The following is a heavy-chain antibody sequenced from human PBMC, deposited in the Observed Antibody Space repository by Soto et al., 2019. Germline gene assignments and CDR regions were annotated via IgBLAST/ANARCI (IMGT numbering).Heavy chain of an antibody. CDR3: ARGHGVIIGAMDV. J-gene: IGHJ6*02. Sequence: QVQLVQSGAEVKRPGASVKVSCKSSGYRFETYAMSWVRQAPGQGLEWMGWIRAYNTDTYYAEKFQDRVTMTTDKSTGTAYMELRSLRSDDTAVYYCARGHGVIIGAMDVWGQGTTVTVSS. V-gene: IGHV1-18*01. CDR2: IRAYNTDT. CDR1: GYRFETYA. D-gene: IGHD3-3*01.